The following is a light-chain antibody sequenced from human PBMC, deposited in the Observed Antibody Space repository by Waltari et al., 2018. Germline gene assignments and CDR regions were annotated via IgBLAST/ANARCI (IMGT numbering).Light chain of an antibody. J-gene: IGLJ1*01. Sequence: QSALTQPASVSGSPGQSINISCTGTSSDVGPCNYHSWYQQHPGEAPKLILYDVSNRPSGVSDRFSGSKSGNTASLTISGLQGEDEAVYHCTSYTSNSLFVFGTGTTLTVL. CDR2: DVS. CDR3: TSYTSNSLFV. V-gene: IGLV2-14*03. CDR1: SSDVGPCNY.